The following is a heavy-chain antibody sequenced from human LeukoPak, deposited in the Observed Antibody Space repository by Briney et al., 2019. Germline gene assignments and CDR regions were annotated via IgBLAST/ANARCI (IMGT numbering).Heavy chain of an antibody. CDR2: ISAFNGNT. V-gene: IGHV1-18*01. CDR1: AYTFTYCG. J-gene: IGHJ3*02. Sequence: ASVKVSCKASAYTFTYCGISWGRQAPGQGLEWMGWISAFNGNTNYVQKLQGRVTMTTDSSTSTAYTELRSLRSDDTAVYYCARTQSITMVRGVIVGDDAFDIWGQGTMVTVSS. D-gene: IGHD3-10*01. CDR3: ARTQSITMVRGVIVGDDAFDI.